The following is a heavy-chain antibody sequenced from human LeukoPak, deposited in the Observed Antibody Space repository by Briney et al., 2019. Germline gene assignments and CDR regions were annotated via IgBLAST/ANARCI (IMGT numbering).Heavy chain of an antibody. CDR3: ARAASQAFDY. Sequence: SETLSLTCTVSGGSISSGDYYWSWIRQPPGKGLEWIGYIYYSGSTYYNPSLKSRVTISVDTSKNQFSLKLSSVTAVDTAVYYCARAASQAFDYWGQGTLVTVSS. CDR2: IYYSGST. V-gene: IGHV4-30-4*01. J-gene: IGHJ4*02. CDR1: GGSISSGDYY.